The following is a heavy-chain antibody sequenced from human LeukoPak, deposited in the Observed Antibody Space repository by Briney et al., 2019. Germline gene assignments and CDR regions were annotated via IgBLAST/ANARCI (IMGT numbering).Heavy chain of an antibody. CDR2: IYPGGSDT. D-gene: IGHD6-6*01. V-gene: IGHV5-51*01. Sequence: GESLKISCKGSGYSFTSYWIGWVRQMPGKGLEWMGIIYPGGSDTRYSPSFQGQVTISADKSISTAYLQWSSLKASDTAMYYCARTGRYSSSSYGCWGQGTLVTVSS. CDR3: ARTGRYSSSSYGC. J-gene: IGHJ4*02. CDR1: GYSFTSYW.